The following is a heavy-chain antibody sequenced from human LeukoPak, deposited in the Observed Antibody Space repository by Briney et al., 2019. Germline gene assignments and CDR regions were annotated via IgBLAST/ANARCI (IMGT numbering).Heavy chain of an antibody. CDR3: ARDLTPMIVVVNHYYYYMDV. D-gene: IGHD3-22*01. Sequence: ASVKVSCKASGYTFTGYYMHRVRQAPGQGLKWMGWFNPNSGGTNYAQKFQGRVTMTRDTTISTAYMELSRLRSADTAVYYCARDLTPMIVVVNHYYYYMDVWGKGTTVTISS. CDR2: FNPNSGGT. V-gene: IGHV1-2*02. J-gene: IGHJ6*03. CDR1: GYTFTGYY.